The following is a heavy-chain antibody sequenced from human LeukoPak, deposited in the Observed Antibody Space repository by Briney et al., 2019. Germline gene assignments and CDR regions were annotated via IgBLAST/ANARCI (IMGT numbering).Heavy chain of an antibody. V-gene: IGHV3-74*01. CDR1: GFTLSNYW. CDR3: AREDASSWDY. J-gene: IGHJ4*02. CDR2: INTDGSST. D-gene: IGHD6-13*01. Sequence: GGSLRLSCAASGFTLSNYWIHWVRQAPGKGLVWVSRINTDGSSTNYADSVRGRFTVSRDNAKNSLYLQMNSLRAEDTAVYYCAREDASSWDYWGQGILVTVSS.